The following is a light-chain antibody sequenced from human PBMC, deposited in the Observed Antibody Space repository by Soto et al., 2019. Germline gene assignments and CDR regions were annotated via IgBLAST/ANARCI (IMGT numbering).Light chain of an antibody. V-gene: IGKV1-6*01. J-gene: IGKJ1*01. CDR2: HAS. CDR3: LQDYIYPWT. Sequence: IQMTQSPSSLSASVGDRVTITCQASQDISNYLNWYQQKPGTAPKVLIYHASNLQSGVSSRFSGSGSGTDFTLTISSLQPEDFATYYCLQDYIYPWTFGQGTKVDIK. CDR1: QDISNY.